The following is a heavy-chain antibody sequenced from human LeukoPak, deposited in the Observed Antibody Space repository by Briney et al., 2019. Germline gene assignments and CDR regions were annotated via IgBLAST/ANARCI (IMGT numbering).Heavy chain of an antibody. J-gene: IGHJ4*02. Sequence: SGTLSLTCAVSGGSISSSNWWSWVRQPPGKGLEWIGEIYHSGSTNYNPSLKSRVTISVDKSKNQFSLKLSSVTAADTAVYYCASALAVAGTTYYFDYWGRGTLVTVSS. CDR1: GGSISSSNW. D-gene: IGHD6-19*01. CDR3: ASALAVAGTTYYFDY. V-gene: IGHV4-4*02. CDR2: IYHSGST.